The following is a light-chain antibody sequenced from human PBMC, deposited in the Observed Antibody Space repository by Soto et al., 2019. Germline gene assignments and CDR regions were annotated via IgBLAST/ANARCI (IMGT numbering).Light chain of an antibody. J-gene: IGLJ1*01. V-gene: IGLV2-14*03. CDR2: AVS. CDR1: SSDVGRYNF. CDR3: RSFSRSSTQV. Sequence: QSALTQPASVSGSSGRSITISCTGTSSDVGRYNFVSWYQQHPGNAPKLLIYAVSDRPSGVSPRFSGAKSGNTASLAISGLQAEDESVYYCRSFSRSSTQVFGTGTKLTVL.